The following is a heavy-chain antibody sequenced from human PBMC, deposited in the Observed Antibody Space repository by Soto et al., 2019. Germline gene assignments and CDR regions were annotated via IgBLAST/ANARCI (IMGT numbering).Heavy chain of an antibody. J-gene: IGHJ6*02. Sequence: EQLVQSGAEVRKPGESLKISCEGSGYSFDTYWIGWVRQRPGNGLEWMGIIYPEDSDTRYSPSFQGQVTISVDKSVRTAYLQWTSLKASDTAVYFCARRLLGLDVWGQGTTVIVSS. CDR2: IYPEDSDT. D-gene: IGHD2-21*02. V-gene: IGHV5-51*01. CDR3: ARRLLGLDV. CDR1: GYSFDTYW.